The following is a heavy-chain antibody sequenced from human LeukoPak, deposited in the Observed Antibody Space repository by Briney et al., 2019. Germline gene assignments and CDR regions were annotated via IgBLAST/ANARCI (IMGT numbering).Heavy chain of an antibody. D-gene: IGHD5-18*01. CDR2: INHSGST. Sequence: SETLSLTCAVYGGSFSGYYWSWIRQPPGKGLEWIGEINHSGSTNYNPSLKSRVTISVDTSKNQFSLKLSSVTAADTAVYYCARGPRSSYSYGYTYLFDYWGQGTLVTVSS. CDR1: GGSFSGYY. J-gene: IGHJ4*02. CDR3: ARGPRSSYSYGYTYLFDY. V-gene: IGHV4-34*01.